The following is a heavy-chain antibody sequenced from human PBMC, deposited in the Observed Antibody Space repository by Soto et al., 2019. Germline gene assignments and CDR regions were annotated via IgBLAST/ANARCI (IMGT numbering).Heavy chain of an antibody. D-gene: IGHD1-26*01. Sequence: YAMHWVRQAPGKGLEYVSAISSNGGSTYYADSVKGRFTISRDNSKNTLYLQMSSLRAEDTAVYYCVKGKIVGALTTFDYWGQGTLVTVSS. J-gene: IGHJ4*02. CDR2: ISSNGGST. CDR1: YA. V-gene: IGHV3-64D*06. CDR3: VKGKIVGALTTFDY.